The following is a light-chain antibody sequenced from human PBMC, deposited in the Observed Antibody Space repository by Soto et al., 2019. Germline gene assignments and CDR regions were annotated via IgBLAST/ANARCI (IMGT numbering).Light chain of an antibody. CDR1: QSISNL. CDR3: QQYNSYW. CDR2: HAS. J-gene: IGKJ1*01. Sequence: DIQMPQSPSTLPACVGERVTMISRASQSISNLLAWYQQKPGTAPKVLIYHASNLQSGVPSRFSGSGSGTEFTLTISSMQPDDFANYYCQQYNSYWFGKGTKVDIK. V-gene: IGKV1-5*02.